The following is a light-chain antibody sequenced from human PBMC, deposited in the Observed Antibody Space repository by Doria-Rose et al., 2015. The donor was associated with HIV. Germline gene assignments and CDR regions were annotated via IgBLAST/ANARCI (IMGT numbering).Light chain of an antibody. Sequence: LAASVGDRVTITCPAGPFLRCALAWYQLKPGKTPKLLIYDASTLGSGVPSRFSGSGSGTDFTLTISSLQPEDFATYCCQQFNSYPHTFGPGTKVDVE. J-gene: IGKJ3*01. CDR1: PFLRCA. CDR3: QQFNSYPHT. V-gene: IGKV1-13*02. CDR2: DAS.